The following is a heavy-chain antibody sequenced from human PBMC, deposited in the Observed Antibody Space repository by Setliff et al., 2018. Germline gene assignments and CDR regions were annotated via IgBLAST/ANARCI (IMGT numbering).Heavy chain of an antibody. J-gene: IGHJ4*02. V-gene: IGHV4-39*07. CDR1: GGSISSSSSY. Sequence: SETLSLTCTVSGGSISSSSSYWGWIRQPPGKGLEWIGRIHSSGSTNYNPSLKSRVTISVDTSKNQFSLKLSSVTAADTAVYYCATNPYQLLNFDYWGQGTLVTVSS. CDR2: IHSSGST. D-gene: IGHD2-2*01. CDR3: ATNPYQLLNFDY.